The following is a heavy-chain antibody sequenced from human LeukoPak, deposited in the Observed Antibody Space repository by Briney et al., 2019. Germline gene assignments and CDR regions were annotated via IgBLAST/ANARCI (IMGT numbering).Heavy chain of an antibody. V-gene: IGHV3-23*01. Sequence: PGGSLRLSCAASGFTFSSYAMSWVRQAPGKGLEWVSAISGSGGSTCYADSVKGRFTISRDNSKNTLYLQMNSLRAEDTAVYYCAKAAAITIFGVVIVNFDYWGQGTLVTVSS. J-gene: IGHJ4*02. CDR2: ISGSGGST. CDR3: AKAAAITIFGVVIVNFDY. D-gene: IGHD3-3*01. CDR1: GFTFSSYA.